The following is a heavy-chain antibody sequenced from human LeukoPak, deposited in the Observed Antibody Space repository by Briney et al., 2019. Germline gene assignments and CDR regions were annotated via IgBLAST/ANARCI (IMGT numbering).Heavy chain of an antibody. CDR3: APGGGITETPLGFAP. V-gene: IGHV4-34*01. J-gene: IGHJ5*02. D-gene: IGHD1-7*01. CDR1: GGSFSGYY. CDR2: INHSGST. Sequence: SETLSLTCAVYGGSFSGYYWSWIRQPPGKGLEWIGEINHSGSTNYNPSLKSRVTISVDTSKNQFSLKLSSVTAADTAAYYCAPGGGITETPLGFAPGAQGPLAPVPS.